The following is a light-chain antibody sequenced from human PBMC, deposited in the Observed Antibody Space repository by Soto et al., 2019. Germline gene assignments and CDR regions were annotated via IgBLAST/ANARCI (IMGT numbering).Light chain of an antibody. CDR1: QSVGSY. Sequence: EIVLTQSPATLSLSPGEGVTLSCRASQSVGSYLAWYQQKLGQAPRLLIYGASTRATDIPARFSGSGAGTEFTLTISSLQSEDFAVYYCQQYNNWPPFTFGGGTKVEIK. V-gene: IGKV3-15*01. J-gene: IGKJ4*01. CDR3: QQYNNWPPFT. CDR2: GAS.